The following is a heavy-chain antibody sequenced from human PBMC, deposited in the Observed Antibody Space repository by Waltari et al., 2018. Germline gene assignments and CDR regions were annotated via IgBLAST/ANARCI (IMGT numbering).Heavy chain of an antibody. D-gene: IGHD2-8*02. CDR3: ARGGWGNAFDI. Sequence: QVQLQESGPGLVKPSQTLSLTCTVSGGSISSGSYYWSWIRQPAGKGLEWIGRIYTSGSTNYNPSLKSRVTISVDTSKNQFSLRRSSVPAADTAVYYCARGGWGNAFDIWGQGTMVTVSS. CDR2: IYTSGST. CDR1: GGSISSGSYY. J-gene: IGHJ3*02. V-gene: IGHV4-61*02.